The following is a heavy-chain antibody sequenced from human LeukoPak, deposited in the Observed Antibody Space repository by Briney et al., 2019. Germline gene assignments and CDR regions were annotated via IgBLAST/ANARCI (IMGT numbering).Heavy chain of an antibody. Sequence: ASVKVSCKASGYTFTGYYLHWVRQAPGQGLEWMGWIYPKTGGTSYAQKFQGRVTMTRDTSISTAYMELIGLRSDDTAVYYCAGPWDQVGFDPWGQGTLVSVTS. CDR1: GYTFTGYY. D-gene: IGHD1-26*01. J-gene: IGHJ5*02. CDR3: AGPWDQVGFDP. CDR2: IYPKTGGT. V-gene: IGHV1-2*02.